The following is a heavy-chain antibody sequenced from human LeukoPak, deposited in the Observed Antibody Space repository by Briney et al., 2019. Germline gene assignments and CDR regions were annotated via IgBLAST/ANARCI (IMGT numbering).Heavy chain of an antibody. CDR2: INPNSGGT. CDR3: ARDYYGSGSYYYPVGFDY. J-gene: IGHJ4*02. Sequence: ASVKVSCKASGYTFTGYYMHWVRQAPGQGLEWMGWINPNSGGTNYAQKFQGRVTMTRDTSISTAYMELSRLRSDDTAVYYCARDYYGSGSYYYPVGFDYWGQGTLVTVPS. V-gene: IGHV1-2*02. CDR1: GYTFTGYY. D-gene: IGHD3-10*01.